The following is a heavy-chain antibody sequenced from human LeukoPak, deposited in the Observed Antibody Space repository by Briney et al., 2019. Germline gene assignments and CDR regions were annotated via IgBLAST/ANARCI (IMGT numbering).Heavy chain of an antibody. CDR1: GFTFSSYG. D-gene: IGHD3-22*01. Sequence: PGGSLRLSCAASGFTFSSYGMHWVRQAPGKGLEWVAVISYDGSNKYYADSVKGRFTISRDNSKNTLYPQMNSLRAEDTAVYYCASEAITMIFQNAFDIWGQGTMVTVSS. CDR3: ASEAITMIFQNAFDI. CDR2: ISYDGSNK. J-gene: IGHJ3*02. V-gene: IGHV3-30*03.